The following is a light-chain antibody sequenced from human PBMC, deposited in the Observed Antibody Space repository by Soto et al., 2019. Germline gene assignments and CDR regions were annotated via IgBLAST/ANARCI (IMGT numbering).Light chain of an antibody. V-gene: IGKV3-15*01. Sequence: EIVVTQSPATLSVCPGERATLSCRASQSVDSNLAWYQQKPGQSPRLLIFSASTRATGIPARFSGTGSGTEFTLTISSLQSEDFAVYYCQHYNNWPTFGQGTKLEIK. J-gene: IGKJ2*01. CDR2: SAS. CDR3: QHYNNWPT. CDR1: QSVDSN.